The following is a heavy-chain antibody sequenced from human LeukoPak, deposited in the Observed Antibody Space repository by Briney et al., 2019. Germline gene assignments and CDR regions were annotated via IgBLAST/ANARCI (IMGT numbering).Heavy chain of an antibody. Sequence: HPGGSLRLSCAASGFTFSSYEMNWVRQAPGKGLEWVSYISSSGSTIYYADSVKGRFTISRDNAKNSLYLQMNSLRAEDTAVYYCAREGSSSWFLLGWGQGTLVTVSS. CDR3: AREGSSSWFLLG. J-gene: IGHJ4*02. V-gene: IGHV3-48*03. D-gene: IGHD6-13*01. CDR1: GFTFSSYE. CDR2: ISSSGSTI.